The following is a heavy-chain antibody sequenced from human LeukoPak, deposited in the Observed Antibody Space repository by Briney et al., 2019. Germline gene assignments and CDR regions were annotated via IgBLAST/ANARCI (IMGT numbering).Heavy chain of an antibody. CDR3: ALVEMATIKDY. V-gene: IGHV4-34*01. CDR1: GGSLSGHY. Sequence: SETLSLTSAVYGGSLSGHYWSWNRQPPGKGLEWIGESNHSGSINYNPSLKSRVTISVDTSKNQFSLNLISLTAADTAVYYCALVEMATIKDYWGQGTLVTVSS. J-gene: IGHJ4*02. CDR2: SNHSGSI. D-gene: IGHD5-12*01.